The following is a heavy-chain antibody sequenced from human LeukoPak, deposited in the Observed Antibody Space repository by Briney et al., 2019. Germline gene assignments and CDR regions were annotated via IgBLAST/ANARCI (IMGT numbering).Heavy chain of an antibody. J-gene: IGHJ4*02. D-gene: IGHD3-10*01. CDR3: ATGITMVRGVICD. CDR1: GYTFTGYY. CDR2: INPNSGGT. V-gene: IGHV1-2*02. Sequence: ASVKVSCKASGYTFTGYYMHWVRQAPGQGLEWMGWINPNSGGTNYAQKFQGRVTMTRDTSISTAYMELSRLRSDGTAVYYCATGITMVRGVICDWGQGTLVTVSS.